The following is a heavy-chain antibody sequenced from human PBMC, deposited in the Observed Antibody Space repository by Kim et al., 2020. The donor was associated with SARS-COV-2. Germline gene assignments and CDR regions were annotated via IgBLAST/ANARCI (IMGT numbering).Heavy chain of an antibody. CDR2: ISGYNGNT. V-gene: IGHV1-18*01. D-gene: IGHD2-15*01. J-gene: IGHJ3*02. CDR1: GYTFTSYG. Sequence: ASVKVSCKASGYTFTSYGISWVRQAPGQGLEWMGWISGYNGNTNYAQRLQGRVTMTTDTSTSTAYMELRSLRSDDSAVYYCARGEGYWEAFDIWGQGTMVTVSS. CDR3: ARGEGYWEAFDI.